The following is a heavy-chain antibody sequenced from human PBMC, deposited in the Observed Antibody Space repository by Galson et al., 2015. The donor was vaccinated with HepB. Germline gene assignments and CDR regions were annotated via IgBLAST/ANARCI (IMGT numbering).Heavy chain of an antibody. Sequence: SVKVSCKASGYTFTSYDINWVRQATGQGLEWMGWMNPNSGNTGYAQKFQGRVTMTRNTSISTAYMELSSLRSEDTAVYYCARGPRYCSGGSCYPPYYYYGMDVWGQGTTVTVSS. CDR2: MNPNSGNT. V-gene: IGHV1-8*01. CDR1: GYTFTSYD. J-gene: IGHJ6*02. D-gene: IGHD2-15*01. CDR3: ARGPRYCSGGSCYPPYYYYGMDV.